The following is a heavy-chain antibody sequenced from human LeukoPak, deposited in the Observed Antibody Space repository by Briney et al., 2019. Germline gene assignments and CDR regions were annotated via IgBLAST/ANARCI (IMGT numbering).Heavy chain of an antibody. CDR3: ARSPAGRYYMDV. Sequence: ASVKVPCKASGYTFTSYDINWVRQATGQGLEWMGWMNPNSGNTGYAQKLQGRVTITRNTSISTAYMELSSLRSEDTAVYYCARSPAGRYYMDVWGKGTTVTVSS. J-gene: IGHJ6*03. CDR1: GYTFTSYD. CDR2: MNPNSGNT. V-gene: IGHV1-8*03.